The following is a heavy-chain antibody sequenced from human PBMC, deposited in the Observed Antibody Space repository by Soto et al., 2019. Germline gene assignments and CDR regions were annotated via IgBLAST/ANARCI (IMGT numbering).Heavy chain of an antibody. J-gene: IGHJ6*02. V-gene: IGHV4-59*01. D-gene: IGHD6-6*01. Sequence: SETLCLTGPVSGGYISSYYWSWIRQPPGQGLEWIGYIYYSGSTIYNPSLKSRVTISVDTSKNQFSLKLSSVTAADTAVYYCARLELTFIAAHQRGVGIDVWGQGTTVTVSS. CDR2: IYYSGST. CDR1: GGYISSYY. CDR3: ARLELTFIAAHQRGVGIDV.